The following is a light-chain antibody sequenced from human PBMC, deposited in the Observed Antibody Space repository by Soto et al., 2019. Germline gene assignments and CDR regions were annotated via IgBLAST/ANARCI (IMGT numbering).Light chain of an antibody. J-gene: IGKJ5*01. V-gene: IGKV3-15*01. CDR3: QQYNNWLIT. CDR1: QSVSSN. Sequence: EIVMKQSPAPLPVSPGERATLSCRASQSVSSNLAWYQQKPGQAPRLLIYGASTRDTGIPARFSGSGSGTEFTLTISRLQSEDFSVYYCQQYNNWLITFGQGTRLEIK. CDR2: GAS.